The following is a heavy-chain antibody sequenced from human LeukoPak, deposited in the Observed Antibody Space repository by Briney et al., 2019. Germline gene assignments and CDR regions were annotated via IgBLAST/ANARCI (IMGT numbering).Heavy chain of an antibody. J-gene: IGHJ6*02. Sequence: PGGSLRLSCAASGFTFSSYWMHWVRQAPGKGLEWVSVIYSGGSTYYADSVKGRFTISRHNSKNTLYLQMNSLRAEDTAVYYCASGYYDSSGYYWGGGYYYYGMDVWGQGTTVTVSS. V-gene: IGHV3-53*04. CDR2: IYSGGST. D-gene: IGHD3-22*01. CDR3: ASGYYDSSGYYWGGGYYYYGMDV. CDR1: GFTFSSYW.